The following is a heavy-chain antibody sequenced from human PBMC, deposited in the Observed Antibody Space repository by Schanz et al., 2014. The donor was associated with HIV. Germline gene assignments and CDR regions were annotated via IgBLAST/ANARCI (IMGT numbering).Heavy chain of an antibody. CDR3: AREANLEWLFVVDV. CDR1: GFTFSSYW. V-gene: IGHV3-74*01. D-gene: IGHD3-3*01. Sequence: EVQVVESGGDLVQVGGSLRLSCEASGFTFSSYWMHWVRQAPGKGLVWVSRINRDGSNTNYADSVKGRFTISRDNAKKALYLQMNSLRAEDTAVYYCAREANLEWLFVVDVWGRGTTVTVSS. J-gene: IGHJ6*02. CDR2: INRDGSNT.